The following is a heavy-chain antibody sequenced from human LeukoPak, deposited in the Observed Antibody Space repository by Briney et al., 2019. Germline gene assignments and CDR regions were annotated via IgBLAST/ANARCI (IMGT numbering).Heavy chain of an antibody. J-gene: IGHJ4*02. D-gene: IGHD4-11*01. CDR2: IYHSGST. CDR1: GYSISSGYY. CDR3: ARQYSHDSSYFDY. V-gene: IGHV4-38-2*01. Sequence: SKTLSLTCAVSGYSISSGYYWGWIRQPPGKGLEWIATIYHSGSTYYNPSLKSRVTISVDTSKNQFSLKLRSVTAADTAVYYCARQYSHDSSYFDYWGQGTLVTVSS.